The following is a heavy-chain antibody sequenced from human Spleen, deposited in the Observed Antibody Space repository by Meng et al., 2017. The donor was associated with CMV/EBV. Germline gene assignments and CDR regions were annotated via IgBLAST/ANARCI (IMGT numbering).Heavy chain of an antibody. D-gene: IGHD3-10*01. CDR2: IFYIGST. V-gene: IGHV4-59*12. Sequence: SETLSLTCTVSGGSITDYYWSWIRQPPGKGLEWIGYIFYIGSTNYNPSLKSRVTMSVDTSKNQFSLKLSSVTAADTAVYFCARAAQTVYNLDYWGQGTLVTVSS. CDR1: GGSITDYY. J-gene: IGHJ4*02. CDR3: ARAAQTVYNLDY.